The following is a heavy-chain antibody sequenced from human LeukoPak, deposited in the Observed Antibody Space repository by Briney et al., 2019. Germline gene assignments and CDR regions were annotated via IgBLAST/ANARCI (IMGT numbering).Heavy chain of an antibody. Sequence: PSETLSLTCAVYGGSFSGYYWSWIRQPPGKGLEWIGEINHSGSTNYNPSLKSRVTISVDTSKNQFSLKLSSVTAADTAVYYCAKPRLPRYDAFDIWGQGTMVTVSS. CDR1: GGSFSGYY. CDR3: AKPRLPRYDAFDI. J-gene: IGHJ3*02. CDR2: INHSGST. V-gene: IGHV4-34*01. D-gene: IGHD1-14*01.